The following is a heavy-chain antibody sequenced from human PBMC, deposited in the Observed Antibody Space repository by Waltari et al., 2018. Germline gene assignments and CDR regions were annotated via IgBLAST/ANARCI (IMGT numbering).Heavy chain of an antibody. CDR1: GGTFSSST. CDR2: IIPILGIA. CDR3: AYYYDSSGYSRGWFDP. V-gene: IGHV1-69*02. Sequence: QVQLVQSGAEVKKPGSSVKVSCKASGGTFSSSTISWVRQAPGQGLGWMGRIIPILGIANDAQKFQGRVTITADKSTSTAYMELSSLRSEDTAVYYCAYYYDSSGYSRGWFDPWGQGTLVTVSS. D-gene: IGHD3-22*01. J-gene: IGHJ5*02.